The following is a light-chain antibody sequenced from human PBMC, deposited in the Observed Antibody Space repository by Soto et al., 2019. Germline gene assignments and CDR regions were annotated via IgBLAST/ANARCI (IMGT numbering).Light chain of an antibody. Sequence: QSVLTQPPSTSWTPGQRVTISCSGSRSNIGSNTVTWYQQLPGTAPKLLIYSNNQRPSGVPDRFSGSKSGTSASLAISGLQSEDEADYYCAAWDDSLNGSYVFGTGTRSPS. CDR2: SNN. CDR3: AAWDDSLNGSYV. V-gene: IGLV1-44*01. CDR1: RSNIGSNT. J-gene: IGLJ1*01.